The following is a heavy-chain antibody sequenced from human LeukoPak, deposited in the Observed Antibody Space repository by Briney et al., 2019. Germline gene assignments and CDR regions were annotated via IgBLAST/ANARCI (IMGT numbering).Heavy chain of an antibody. CDR3: AREAGAGEEYYFDY. V-gene: IGHV4-39*07. Sequence: GSTYYNPSLKSRVTISVDTSKNQFSLKLSSVTAADTAVYYCAREAGAGEEYYFDYWGQGTLVTVSS. J-gene: IGHJ4*02. D-gene: IGHD3-10*01. CDR2: GST.